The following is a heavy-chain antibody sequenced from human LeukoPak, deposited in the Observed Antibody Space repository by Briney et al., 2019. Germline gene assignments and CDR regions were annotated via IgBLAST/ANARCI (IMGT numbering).Heavy chain of an antibody. V-gene: IGHV1-46*01. D-gene: IGHD3-10*01. CDR1: VYTFINYY. CDR2: INPSSDNT. Sequence: APVKVSCKPSVYTFINYYMHWVRQAPGQGAEWMGVINPSSDNTFYAQKFQGRVTMTRDNSTSTVYMEMSSLRSDDTAVYYCARDSSGIEVSSRPDYWGQGTLVTVSS. J-gene: IGHJ4*02. CDR3: ARDSSGIEVSSRPDY.